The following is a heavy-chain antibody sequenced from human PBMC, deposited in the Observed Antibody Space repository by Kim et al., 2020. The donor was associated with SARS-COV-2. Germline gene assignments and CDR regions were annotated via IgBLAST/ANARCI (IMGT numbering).Heavy chain of an antibody. V-gene: IGHV2-5*02. Sequence: SGPTLVNPTQTLTLTCTFSGFSLSTSGVGVGWIRQPPGKALEWLALIYWDDDKRYSPSLKSRLTITKDTSKNQVVLTMTNMDPVDTATYYCARSLGYCTNGVCTSYGMDVWGQGPTVTVSS. CDR2: IYWDDDK. J-gene: IGHJ6*02. CDR3: ARSLGYCTNGVCTSYGMDV. D-gene: IGHD2-8*01. CDR1: GFSLSTSGVG.